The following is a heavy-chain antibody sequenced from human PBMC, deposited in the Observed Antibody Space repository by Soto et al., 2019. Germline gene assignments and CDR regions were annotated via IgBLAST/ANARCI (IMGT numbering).Heavy chain of an antibody. D-gene: IGHD4-17*01. CDR3: ARETTDRGFDY. CDR1: GYTFTSYG. J-gene: IGHJ4*02. CDR2: ISAYNGNT. V-gene: IGHV1-18*01. Sequence: QVQLVQSGAEVKKPGASVKGSCKASGYTFTSYGISWVRRAPGQGLEWMGWISAYNGNTNYAQKLQRRVTMTTDTTTSTDHMELRSLGSDDTAVYYCARETTDRGFDYWGQGTLVTVSS.